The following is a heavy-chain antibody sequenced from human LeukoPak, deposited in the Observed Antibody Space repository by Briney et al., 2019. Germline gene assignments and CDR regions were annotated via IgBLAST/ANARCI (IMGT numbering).Heavy chain of an antibody. CDR3: ASLADYYGSGSYYRNDY. CDR2: IYHSGST. D-gene: IGHD3-10*01. Sequence: PSETLSLTCAVSGGSISSSNWWSWVRQPPGEGLGWSGEIYHSGSTNYNPSLKSRVTISVDKSKIQFSLKLSSVTAADTAVYYCASLADYYGSGSYYRNDYWGQGTLVTVSS. CDR1: GGSISSSNW. V-gene: IGHV4-4*02. J-gene: IGHJ4*02.